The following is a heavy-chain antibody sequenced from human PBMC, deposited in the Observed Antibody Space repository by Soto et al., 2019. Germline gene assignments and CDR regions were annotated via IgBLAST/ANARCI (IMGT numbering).Heavy chain of an antibody. CDR2: IYYSGNT. V-gene: IGHV4-31*03. J-gene: IGHJ5*02. Sequence: SQTLSLTCTVSAGSISSGGFYWTWIRQHPGKGLEYIGYIYYSGNTYNNPSLKSRVTMSVDTSRNQFSLNLSSVTAADTAVYYCARDAEYSTSGRWFDLWGQGTLVTVSS. CDR3: ARDAEYSTSGRWFDL. D-gene: IGHD6-6*01. CDR1: AGSISSGGFY.